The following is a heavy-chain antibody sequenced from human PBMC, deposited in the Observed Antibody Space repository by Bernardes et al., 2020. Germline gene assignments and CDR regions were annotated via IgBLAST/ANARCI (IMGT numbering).Heavy chain of an antibody. V-gene: IGHV3-48*02. D-gene: IGHD3-22*01. CDR2: ISSSSSTI. J-gene: IGHJ4*02. CDR3: ARKPYYYDSSGPRYYFDY. Sequence: GGSLRLSCAASGFTFSSYSMNWVRQAPGKGLEWVSYISSSSSTIYYADSVKGRFTISRDNAKNSLYLQMNSLRDEDTAVYYCARKPYYYDSSGPRYYFDYWGQGTLVTVSS. CDR1: GFTFSSYS.